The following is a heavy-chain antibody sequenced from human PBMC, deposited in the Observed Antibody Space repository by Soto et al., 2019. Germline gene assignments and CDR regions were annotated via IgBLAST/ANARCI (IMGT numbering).Heavy chain of an antibody. CDR2: ISGSGGST. V-gene: IGHV3-23*01. CDR3: AKGGRATMVRGSPGMDV. D-gene: IGHD3-10*01. Sequence: EVQLLESGGGLVQPGGSLRLSCAASGFTFSSYAMSWVRQAPGKGLEWVSAISGSGGSTYYADSVKGRFTISRDNSKNTLYLQMNSLRAEDTAVYYCAKGGRATMVRGSPGMDVWGQGTTVTVSS. CDR1: GFTFSSYA. J-gene: IGHJ6*02.